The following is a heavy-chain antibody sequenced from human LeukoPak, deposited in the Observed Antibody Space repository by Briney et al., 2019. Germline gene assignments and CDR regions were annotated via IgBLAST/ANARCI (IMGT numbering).Heavy chain of an antibody. Sequence: GASVKVSCKASGYTFTSYGISWVRQAPGQGLEWMGWISAYNGNTNYAQKLQGRVTMTTDTSTSTAYMELRSLRSDDTAVYYCARAPEDPDDYGDYLVFDYWGQGTLVTVSS. CDR1: GYTFTSYG. V-gene: IGHV1-18*01. CDR2: ISAYNGNT. CDR3: ARAPEDPDDYGDYLVFDY. J-gene: IGHJ4*02. D-gene: IGHD4-17*01.